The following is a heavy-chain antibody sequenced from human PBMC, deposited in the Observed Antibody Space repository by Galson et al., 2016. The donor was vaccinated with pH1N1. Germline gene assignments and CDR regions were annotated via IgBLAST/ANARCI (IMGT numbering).Heavy chain of an antibody. V-gene: IGHV6-1*01. J-gene: IGHJ3*02. CDR2: THYRSKWYN. Sequence: GLEWLGRTHYRSKWYNDYAESVKSRIIISPDTSKNQLSLQLNSVTPADTAVYYCARGVIDYDFWSGYQDHAAFDIWGQGTMVIVSS. D-gene: IGHD3-3*01. CDR3: ARGVIDYDFWSGYQDHAAFDI.